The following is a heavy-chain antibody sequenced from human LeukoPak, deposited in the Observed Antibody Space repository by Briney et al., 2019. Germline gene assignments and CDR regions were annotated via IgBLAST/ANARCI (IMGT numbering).Heavy chain of an antibody. J-gene: IGHJ4*02. CDR3: VRLNLIGSSPVHHYDF. CDR1: GGSISGYY. CDR2: IHYTGRT. Sequence: PSESLSLTCTVSGGSISGYYWSWIRQSPGKGLEYIAYIHYTGRTDYNPSLKSRVTISVDTSKNQFSLKLSFVTAADTAVYYCVRLNLIGSSPVHHYDFWGQGTLVTVSS. V-gene: IGHV4-59*08. D-gene: IGHD6-13*01.